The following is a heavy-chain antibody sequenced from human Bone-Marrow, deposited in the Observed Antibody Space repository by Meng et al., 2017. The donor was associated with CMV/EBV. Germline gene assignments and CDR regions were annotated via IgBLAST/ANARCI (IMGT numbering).Heavy chain of an antibody. Sequence: GSLRLSCTVSGGSISSSSYYWGWIRQPPGKGLEWIGSIYYSGSTYYNPSLKSRVTISVDTSKNQFSLKLSSVTAADTAVYYCARTASYSNYHYYYYGMDVWGQGTTVPSP. V-gene: IGHV4-39*01. CDR1: GGSISSSSYY. CDR2: IYYSGST. CDR3: ARTASYSNYHYYYYGMDV. D-gene: IGHD4-11*01. J-gene: IGHJ6*02.